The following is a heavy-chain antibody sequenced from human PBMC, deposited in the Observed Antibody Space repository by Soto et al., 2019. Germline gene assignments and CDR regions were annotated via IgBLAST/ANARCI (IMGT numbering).Heavy chain of an antibody. D-gene: IGHD3-22*01. CDR1: GGSISSSSYY. J-gene: IGHJ4*02. CDR3: ARQDYDSSGYYYISAYYFDY. Sequence: PSETLSLTCTVSGGSISSSSYYWGWIRQPPGKGLDWIGSIYYSGSTYYNPSLKSRVTISVDTSKNQFSLKLSSVTAADTAVYYCARQDYDSSGYYYISAYYFDYWGQGTLVTVSS. CDR2: IYYSGST. V-gene: IGHV4-39*01.